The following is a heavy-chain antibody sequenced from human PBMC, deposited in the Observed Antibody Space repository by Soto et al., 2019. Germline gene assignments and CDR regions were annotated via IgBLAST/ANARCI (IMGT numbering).Heavy chain of an antibody. J-gene: IGHJ4*02. CDR1: GFTFSSYE. Sequence: ESGGGLVQPGGSLRLSCAASGFTFSSYEMNWVRQAPGKGLEWVSYISSSGSTIYYADSVKGRFTISRDNAKNSLYLQMNSLRAEDTAVYYCARAPSQQWLVTGDYWGQGTLVTVSS. CDR3: ARAPSQQWLVTGDY. D-gene: IGHD6-19*01. CDR2: ISSSGSTI. V-gene: IGHV3-48*03.